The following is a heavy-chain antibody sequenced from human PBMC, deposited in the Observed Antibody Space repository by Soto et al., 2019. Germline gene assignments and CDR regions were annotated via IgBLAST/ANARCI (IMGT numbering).Heavy chain of an antibody. CDR3: ARRGYYGSGSFDY. Sequence: SETLSLTCTVSGGSISSYYWSWIRQPPGKGLEWIGYIYYSGSTNYNPSLKSRVTISVDTSKNQFALKLSSVTAADTAVYYCARRGYYGSGSFDYWGQGTLVTVSS. V-gene: IGHV4-59*01. J-gene: IGHJ4*02. D-gene: IGHD3-10*01. CDR1: GGSISSYY. CDR2: IYYSGST.